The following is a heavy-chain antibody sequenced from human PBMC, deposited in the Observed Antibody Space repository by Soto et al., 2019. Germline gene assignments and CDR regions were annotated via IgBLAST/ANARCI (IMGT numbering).Heavy chain of an antibody. CDR3: ARFDAPHAVYTRFDRRHSGYDGQRGDAFDI. D-gene: IGHD5-12*01. CDR1: GGSFSGYY. V-gene: IGHV4-34*01. Sequence: SETLSLTCAVYGGSFSGYYWSWIRQPPGKGLEWIGEINHSGSTNYNPSLKSRVTISVDTSKNQFSLKLSSVTAADTAVYYCARFDAPHAVYTRFDRRHSGYDGQRGDAFDIWGQGTMVTVS. CDR2: INHSGST. J-gene: IGHJ3*02.